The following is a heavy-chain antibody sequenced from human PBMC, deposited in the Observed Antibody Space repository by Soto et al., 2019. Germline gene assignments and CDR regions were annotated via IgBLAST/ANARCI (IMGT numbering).Heavy chain of an antibody. J-gene: IGHJ5*02. CDR1: GGYFSGYY. CDR3: ARGNFDP. CDR2: INHSGST. Sequence: PSETLSLTCAVYGGYFSGYYWSWIRQPPGKGLEWIGEINHSGSTNYNPSLKSRVTISVGTSKNQFSLKLSSVTAADTAVYYCARGNFDPWGQGTLVTVSS. V-gene: IGHV4-34*01.